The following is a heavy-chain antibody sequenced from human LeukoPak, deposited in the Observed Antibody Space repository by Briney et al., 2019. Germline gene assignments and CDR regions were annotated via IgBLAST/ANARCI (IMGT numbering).Heavy chain of an antibody. J-gene: IGHJ3*02. V-gene: IGHV3-21*01. CDR3: ARDRGVIGVVYYPDAFDI. CDR2: ISSSSSYI. D-gene: IGHD3-22*01. Sequence: GGSLRLSCAASGFTFSSYSMNWVRQAPGKGLEWVSSISSSSSYIYYADSVKGRFTISRDNAKNSLYLQMNSLRAEDTAVYYCARDRGVIGVVYYPDAFDIWGQGTMVTVSS. CDR1: GFTFSSYS.